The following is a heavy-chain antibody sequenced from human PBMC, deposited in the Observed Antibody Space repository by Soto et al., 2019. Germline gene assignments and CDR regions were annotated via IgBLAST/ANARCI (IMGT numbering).Heavy chain of an antibody. CDR2: IYYSGAT. Sequence: QVQLQESGPGLVKPSQTLSLTCTVSGGSISSASYYWSWIRQHPGRGLEWIGYIYYSGATSSNPTLQSRLTISAATSKNQFSLKLSSVTAADTAVYYCARLVDVAGYFDLWGRGTLVTVSS. V-gene: IGHV4-31*03. CDR1: GGSISSASYY. CDR3: ARLVDVAGYFDL. J-gene: IGHJ2*01. D-gene: IGHD1-26*01.